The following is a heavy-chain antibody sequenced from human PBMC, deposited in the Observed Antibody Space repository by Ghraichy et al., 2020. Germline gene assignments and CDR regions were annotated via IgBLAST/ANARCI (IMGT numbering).Heavy chain of an antibody. D-gene: IGHD2-15*01. J-gene: IGHJ5*02. CDR1: GITFTNYA. Sequence: GGSPRLSCAASGITFTNYAMSWVRQAPGRGLEWVSFITGSGGDTYYSDSVKGRFTISRDNSKNTLFLQMNSLRAEDTAIYYCAKGTRHIVVPGRGGSNWFDPWGQGMLVTVSS. CDR2: ITGSGGDT. CDR3: AKGTRHIVVPGRGGSNWFDP. V-gene: IGHV3-23*01.